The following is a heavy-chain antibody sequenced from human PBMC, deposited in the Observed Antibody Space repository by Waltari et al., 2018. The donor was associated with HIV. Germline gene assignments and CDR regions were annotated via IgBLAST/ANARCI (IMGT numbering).Heavy chain of an antibody. Sequence: QLQLQESGPGLVKPSETLSLTCSVSGASIGSKYYWGWVRPPPGKGREWIATISHSGNTYYNPSLNNRVTISADTSKNQFSLKLTSVTATDTAVYYCLLEGYFYGMDVWGPGTTVTVSS. V-gene: IGHV4-39*01. CDR2: ISHSGNT. J-gene: IGHJ6*02. D-gene: IGHD1-1*01. CDR1: GASIGSKYY. CDR3: LLEGYFYGMDV.